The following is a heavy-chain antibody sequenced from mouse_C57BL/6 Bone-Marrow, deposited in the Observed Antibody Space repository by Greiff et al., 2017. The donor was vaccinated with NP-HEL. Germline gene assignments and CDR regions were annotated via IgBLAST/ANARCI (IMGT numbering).Heavy chain of an antibody. V-gene: IGHV5-4*01. Sequence: EVKLMESGGGLVKPGGSLKLSCAASGFTFSSYAMSWVRQTPEKRLEWVATISDGGSYTYYPDNVKGRFTISRDNAKNNLYLQMSHLKSEDTAMYYCARDRELGRYFDYWGQGTTLTVSS. CDR2: ISDGGSYT. J-gene: IGHJ2*01. CDR3: ARDRELGRYFDY. CDR1: GFTFSSYA. D-gene: IGHD4-1*01.